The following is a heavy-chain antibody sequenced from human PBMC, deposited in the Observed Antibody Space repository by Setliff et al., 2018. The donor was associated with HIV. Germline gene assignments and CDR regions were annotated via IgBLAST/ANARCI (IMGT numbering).Heavy chain of an antibody. J-gene: IGHJ3*02. CDR2: IDYSGRT. CDR1: GDSISSHS. D-gene: IGHD3-10*01. Sequence: SETLSLTCNVSGDSISSHSWTWIRQPPGKGLEWIGSIDYSGRTDKKTSLKSRLRMSIDTSKNQFSLKLSSVTAADTAVYYCARAVGDVFDAFDIWGQGAMVTVSS. CDR3: ARAVGDVFDAFDI. V-gene: IGHV4-59*08.